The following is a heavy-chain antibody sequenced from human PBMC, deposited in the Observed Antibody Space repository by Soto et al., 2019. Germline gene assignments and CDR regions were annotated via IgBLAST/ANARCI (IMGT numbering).Heavy chain of an antibody. CDR1: GGTFSSYA. CDR2: IIPIFGTA. V-gene: IGHV1-69*13. CDR3: ARGTSNYYDSSGYRPAIFYYYYGMDV. Sequence: ASVKVSCKASGGTFSSYAISWVRQAPGQGLEWMGGIIPIFGTANYAQKFQGRVTITADESTSTAYMELSSLRSEDTAVYYCARGTSNYYDSSGYRPAIFYYYYGMDVWGQGTTVTVSS. J-gene: IGHJ6*02. D-gene: IGHD3-22*01.